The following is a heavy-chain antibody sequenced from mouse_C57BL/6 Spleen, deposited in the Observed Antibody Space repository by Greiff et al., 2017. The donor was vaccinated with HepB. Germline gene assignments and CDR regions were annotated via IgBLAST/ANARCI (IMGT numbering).Heavy chain of an antibody. V-gene: IGHV1-55*01. J-gene: IGHJ4*01. CDR2: IYPGSGST. CDR1: GYTFTSYW. CDR3: ARSRTVVAPYAMDY. Sequence: QVQLQQPGAELVKPGASVKMSCKASGYTFTSYWITWVKQRPGQGLEWIGDIYPGSGSTNYNEKFKSKATLTVDTSSSTAYMQLSSLTSEDSAVYYCARSRTVVAPYAMDYWGQGTSVTASS. D-gene: IGHD1-1*01.